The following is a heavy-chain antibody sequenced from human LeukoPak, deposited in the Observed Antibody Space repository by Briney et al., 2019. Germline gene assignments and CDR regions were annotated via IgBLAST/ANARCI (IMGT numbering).Heavy chain of an antibody. CDR2: IRSKAYGGTT. Sequence: GGSLRLSCTASGFTFGGYAMSWVRQAPGKGLEWVGFIRSKAYGGTTEYAASVKGRFTISRDDSKSIAYLQMNSLKTEDTAVYYCIKTTYDRDFDYWGQGTLVTVSS. J-gene: IGHJ4*02. CDR1: GFTFGGYA. V-gene: IGHV3-49*04. CDR3: IKTTYDRDFDY. D-gene: IGHD5-12*01.